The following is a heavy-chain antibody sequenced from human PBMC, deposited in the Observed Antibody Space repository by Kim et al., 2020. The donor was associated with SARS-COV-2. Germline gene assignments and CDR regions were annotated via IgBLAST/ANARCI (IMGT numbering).Heavy chain of an antibody. Sequence: TLSLTCAISGDSVSSNSAAWNWIRQSPSRGLEWLGRTYYRSKWYNEYALSVKSRITINPDTSKNQFSLQLKSVTPEDTAVYYCVGGGGWNTWGQGTLVTVSS. CDR1: GDSVSSNSAA. D-gene: IGHD6-19*01. CDR2: TYYRSKWYN. V-gene: IGHV6-1*01. J-gene: IGHJ5*02. CDR3: VGGGGWNT.